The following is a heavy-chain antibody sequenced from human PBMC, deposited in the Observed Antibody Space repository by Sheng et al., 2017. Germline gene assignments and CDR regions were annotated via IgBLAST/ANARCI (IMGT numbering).Heavy chain of an antibody. D-gene: IGHD3-10*01. V-gene: IGHV3-30*03. Sequence: QVQLVESGGGVVQPGRSLRISCAASGFIFSSYGMHWVRQAPGKGLEWVAVISDDGFYKYYADSVKGRFTISRDNSKNTLYLQMNSLRTEDTAVYYGIRGGSGSYAYYYGMDVWGQGTAVTVSS. CDR3: IRGGSGSYAYYYGMDV. CDR2: ISDDGFYK. J-gene: IGHJ6*02. CDR1: GFIFSSYG.